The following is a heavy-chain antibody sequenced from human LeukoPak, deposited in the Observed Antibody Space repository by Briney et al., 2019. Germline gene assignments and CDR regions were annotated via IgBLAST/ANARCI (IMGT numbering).Heavy chain of an antibody. CDR3: ARLQGQYNYDSSGYLY. Sequence: SETLSLTCAVSGYSLSSGYYWGWIRQPPGKGLEWIGSIYHSGSTYYNPSLKSRVTISVDTSKNQFSLKLSSVTAADTAVYYCARLQGQYNYDSSGYLYWGQGTLVTVSS. V-gene: IGHV4-38-2*01. D-gene: IGHD3-22*01. CDR1: GYSLSSGYY. J-gene: IGHJ4*02. CDR2: IYHSGST.